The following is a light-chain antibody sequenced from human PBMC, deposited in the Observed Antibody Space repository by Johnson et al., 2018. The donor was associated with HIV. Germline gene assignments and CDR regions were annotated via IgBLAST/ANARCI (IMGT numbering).Light chain of an antibody. CDR1: SSTFGNSY. V-gene: IGLV1-51*02. J-gene: IGLJ1*01. CDR3: ATWDTSLSAGGV. Sequence: QSVLTQPPSVSAAPGQRVTISCSGTSSTFGNSYISWYQLLPGSPPKLLIFKNNELPSGIPDRFSGSKSGTSATLDITGLQTGDEADYYCATWDTSLSAGGVFGTVTKVTVL. CDR2: KNN.